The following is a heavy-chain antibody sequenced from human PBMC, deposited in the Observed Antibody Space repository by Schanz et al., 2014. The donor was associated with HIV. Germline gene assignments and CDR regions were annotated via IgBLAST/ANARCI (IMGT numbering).Heavy chain of an antibody. D-gene: IGHD3-10*01. Sequence: EVQLLESGGRLVQPGGSLRLSCAGSGFTFSNYAMSWVRQAPGKGLEWVSGISDTGVRTNYADSVKGRVTISRDNSKNTVYLQMNNLRAEDTAVYYCAKENLLNYYSHGGPFDMWGQGTIVTVSS. CDR3: AKENLLNYYSHGGPFDM. V-gene: IGHV3-23*01. CDR1: GFTFSNYA. CDR2: ISDTGVRT. J-gene: IGHJ3*02.